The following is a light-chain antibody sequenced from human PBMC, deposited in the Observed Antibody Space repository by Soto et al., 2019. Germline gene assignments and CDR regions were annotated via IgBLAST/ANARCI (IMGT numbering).Light chain of an antibody. J-gene: IGLJ2*01. CDR1: SGHSNYA. Sequence: QLLLTQSPSASASLGASVKLTCTLSSGHSNYAIAWHQQQPEKGPRYLMKLTSDGSHSTGGGIPYRFSGASYGAERYLTTSSLQSEDEADYYCQTWGTGIQVFGGGTKLTVL. CDR3: QTWGTGIQV. V-gene: IGLV4-69*01. CDR2: LTSDGSH.